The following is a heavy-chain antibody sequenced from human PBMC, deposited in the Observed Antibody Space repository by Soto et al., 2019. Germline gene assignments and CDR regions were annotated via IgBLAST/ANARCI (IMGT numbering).Heavy chain of an antibody. CDR3: VRDRALDSSGHWFDS. CDR2: IYYSGST. D-gene: IGHD6-19*01. Sequence: SETLSLTCTVSGGSISSYYWSWIRQPPGKGLEWIGYIYYSGSTNYNPSLKGRVTISVDTSKNQFSLKLSSVTAADTAVYYCVRDRALDSSGHWFDSWGQGTLVTVSS. CDR1: GGSISSYY. V-gene: IGHV4-59*01. J-gene: IGHJ5*01.